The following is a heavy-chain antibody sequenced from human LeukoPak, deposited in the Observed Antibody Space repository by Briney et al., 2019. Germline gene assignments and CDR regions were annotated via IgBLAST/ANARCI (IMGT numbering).Heavy chain of an antibody. Sequence: GGSLRLSCAASGFTFSSYWIHWVRQAPGKGLEWVSSISSSSSYIYYADSVKGRFTISRDNAKNSLYLQMNSLRAEDTAVYYCARGGMCDYWGQGTLVTVSS. CDR1: GFTFSSYW. V-gene: IGHV3-21*01. D-gene: IGHD3-16*01. CDR3: ARGGMCDY. CDR2: ISSSSSYI. J-gene: IGHJ4*02.